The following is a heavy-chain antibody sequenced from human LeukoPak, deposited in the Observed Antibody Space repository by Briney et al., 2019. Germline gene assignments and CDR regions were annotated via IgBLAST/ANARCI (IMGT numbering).Heavy chain of an antibody. D-gene: IGHD2-2*01. CDR3: AAADRQVVPAAIGFGYYYYGMDV. V-gene: IGHV3-7*03. CDR1: AFIFSGHW. CDR2: IKEDGSER. J-gene: IGHJ6*02. Sequence: GGSLRLSCEGSAFIFSGHWMNWVRQTPGKGLEWVASIKEDGSERQYVDSVKGRFSISRDNTKGSLFLQLNSLRAEDTAVYYCAAADRQVVPAAIGFGYYYYGMDVWGQGTTVTVSS.